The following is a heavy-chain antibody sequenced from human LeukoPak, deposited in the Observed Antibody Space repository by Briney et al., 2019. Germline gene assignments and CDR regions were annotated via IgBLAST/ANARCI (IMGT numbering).Heavy chain of an antibody. V-gene: IGHV1-2*02. CDR2: INPNSGGT. CDR3: ARDRPVIVVVPAANYDAFDI. Sequence: ASVKVSCKASGYTFTGYYMHWVRQASGQGLEWMGWINPNSGGTNYAQKFQGRVTMTRDTSISTAYMELSRLRSDDTAVYYCARDRPVIVVVPAANYDAFDIWGQGTMVTVSS. D-gene: IGHD2-2*01. J-gene: IGHJ3*02. CDR1: GYTFTGYY.